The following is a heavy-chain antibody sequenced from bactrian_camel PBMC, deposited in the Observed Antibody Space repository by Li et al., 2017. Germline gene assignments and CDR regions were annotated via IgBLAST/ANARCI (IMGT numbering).Heavy chain of an antibody. D-gene: IGHD7*01. CDR1: GFTDSRKF. CDR2: INSRGGL. V-gene: IGHV3S40*01. CDR3: AADSLRYRGLGAVNWHFAGNYEY. Sequence: VQLVESGGGSVQAGGSLRLSCAASGFTDSRKFVGWFRQAPGKEREGVAGINSRGGLYYADSVEGRFTISQDNSKNTVYLQMNSVRPEDSAMYYCAADSLRYRGLGAVNWHFAGNYEYWGQGTQVTVS. J-gene: IGHJ4*01.